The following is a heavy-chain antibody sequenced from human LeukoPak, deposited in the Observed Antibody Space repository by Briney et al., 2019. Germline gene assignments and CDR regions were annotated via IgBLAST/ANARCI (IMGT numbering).Heavy chain of an antibody. V-gene: IGHV1-2*02. Sequence: GASVKVSCKASGYTFTGYYMHCVRQAPGQGLEWMGWINPNSGGTNYAQKFQGRVTMTRDTSISTAYMELSRLRSDDTAVYYCARDLLGYIAAGYWGQGTLVTVSS. CDR1: GYTFTGYY. D-gene: IGHD6-6*01. J-gene: IGHJ4*02. CDR2: INPNSGGT. CDR3: ARDLLGYIAAGY.